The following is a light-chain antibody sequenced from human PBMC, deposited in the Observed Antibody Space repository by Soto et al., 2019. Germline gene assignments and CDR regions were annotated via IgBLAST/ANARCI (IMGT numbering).Light chain of an antibody. CDR1: QSVSSSC. J-gene: IGKJ3*01. Sequence: SLSAAALSVYQGERATLSCRASQSVSSSCLAWYQQKPAQAPRLLIYGASSRATGIPARFSGSGSRTDFTLTISSLQAEDVAVYYCQQRSNWPFTFGPGTKVDIK. CDR2: GAS. CDR3: QQRSNWPFT. V-gene: IGKV3D-20*02.